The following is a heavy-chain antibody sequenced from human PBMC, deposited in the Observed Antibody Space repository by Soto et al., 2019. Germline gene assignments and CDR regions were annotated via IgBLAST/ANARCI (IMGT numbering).Heavy chain of an antibody. D-gene: IGHD2-2*02. CDR1: GGTFSSYA. CDR2: IIPIFGTA. CDR3: ARPIIGNQLLYAPFDY. J-gene: IGHJ4*02. V-gene: IGHV1-69*13. Sequence: VASVKVSCKASGGTFSSYAISWVRQAPGQGLEWMGGIIPIFGTANYAQKFQGRVTITADESTSTAYMELSSLRSEDTAVYYCARPIIGNQLLYAPFDYWGQGTLVTVSS.